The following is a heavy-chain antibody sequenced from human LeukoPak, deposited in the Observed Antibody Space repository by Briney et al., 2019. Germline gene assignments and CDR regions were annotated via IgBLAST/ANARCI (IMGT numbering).Heavy chain of an antibody. CDR1: GFSISSYA. CDR2: ISGSGENT. V-gene: IGHV3-23*01. J-gene: IGHJ2*01. CDR3: ASPSAELTAMNGWYFDV. D-gene: IGHD2-21*02. Sequence: GGSLRLSCAAPGFSISSYAMSWVRQAPGKGLEWVSSISGSGENTYYADSVKGRFTISRDYSKNTLYLQMNNLRAEDTAVYYCASPSAELTAMNGWYFDVWGRGTLVTVSS.